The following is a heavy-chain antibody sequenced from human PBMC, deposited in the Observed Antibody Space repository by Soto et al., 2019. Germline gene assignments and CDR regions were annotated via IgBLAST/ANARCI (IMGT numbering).Heavy chain of an antibody. CDR3: ASGRRYYDSSGYYFDAFDI. CDR1: GGSISSGGYY. CDR2: IYYSGST. J-gene: IGHJ3*02. Sequence: SETLSLTCTVSGGSISSGGYYWSWIRQHPGKGLEWIGYIYYSGSTYYNPSLKSRVTISVDTSKNQFSLKLRSVTAADTAVYYCASGRRYYDSSGYYFDAFDIWGQGTMVTVSS. D-gene: IGHD3-22*01. V-gene: IGHV4-31*03.